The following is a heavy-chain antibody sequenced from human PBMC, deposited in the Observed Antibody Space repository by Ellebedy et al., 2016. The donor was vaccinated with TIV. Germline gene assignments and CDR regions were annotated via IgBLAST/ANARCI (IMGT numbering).Heavy chain of an antibody. CDR3: ARGRVTTG. D-gene: IGHD2-21*02. CDR1: GFTFSSYE. CDR2: ISSSSSTI. J-gene: IGHJ4*02. V-gene: IGHV3-48*03. Sequence: GGSLRLSCAASGFTFSSYEMNWVRQAPGKGLEWVSNISSSSSTIYYADSVKGRFTISRDNAKNSLYLQMNSLRAEDTAVYYCARGRVTTGWGQGTLVTVSS.